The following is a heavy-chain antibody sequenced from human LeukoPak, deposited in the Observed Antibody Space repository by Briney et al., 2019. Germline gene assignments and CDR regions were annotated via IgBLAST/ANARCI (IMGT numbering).Heavy chain of an antibody. J-gene: IGHJ3*02. D-gene: IGHD5-24*01. CDR2: IYSGGTT. Sequence: GGSLRLSCAASGITVSSNYMNWVRQAPGKGLEWVSAIYSGGTTDSVDSVKGRFTISRDDSKNTLYLQMNSLRAEDTAVYYCARASRQFQDAFDIWGQGTMVTVSS. V-gene: IGHV3-66*01. CDR1: GITVSSNY. CDR3: ARASRQFQDAFDI.